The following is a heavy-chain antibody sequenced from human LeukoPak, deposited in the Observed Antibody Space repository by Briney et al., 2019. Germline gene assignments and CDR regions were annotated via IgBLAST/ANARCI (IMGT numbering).Heavy chain of an antibody. CDR1: GYTFTGYY. Sequence: ASVKVSCMASGYTFTGYYMHWVRQAPGQGLEWMGWINPNSGGTNYAQKFQGRVTMTRDTSISTAYMELSRLRSDDTAVYYCARPLSYDFWSGIYAFDIWGQGTMVTVSS. V-gene: IGHV1-2*02. CDR3: ARPLSYDFWSGIYAFDI. CDR2: INPNSGGT. D-gene: IGHD3-3*01. J-gene: IGHJ3*02.